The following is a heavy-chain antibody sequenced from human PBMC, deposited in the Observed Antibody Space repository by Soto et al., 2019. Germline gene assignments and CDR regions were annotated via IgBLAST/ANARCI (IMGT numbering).Heavy chain of an antibody. CDR3: ARVADCSGGRCYFSVDY. Sequence: QVQLQESGPGLVKPSQTLSLTCTVSGGSISSGDYYWSWIRQPPGKGLEWIGYIYYSGSTYYNPSLKIRVTISVDTSKNQFSLKLSSVTAADTAVYYCARVADCSGGRCYFSVDYWGQGTLVTVS. CDR2: IYYSGST. D-gene: IGHD2-15*01. J-gene: IGHJ4*02. CDR1: GGSISSGDYY. V-gene: IGHV4-30-4*01.